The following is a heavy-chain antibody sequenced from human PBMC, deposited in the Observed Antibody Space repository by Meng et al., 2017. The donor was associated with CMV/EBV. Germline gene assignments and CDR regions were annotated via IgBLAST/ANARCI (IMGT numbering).Heavy chain of an antibody. CDR3: ASNAGGDSSGYYSYYYGMDV. CDR1: GYTLTSYD. CDR2: MNPNSGNT. Sequence: SVTVSFKASGYTLTSYDFNWVRQATGQGLEWMGWMNPNSGNTGYAQKFQGRVTITRNTSISTAYMELSSLRSEDTAVYYCASNAGGDSSGYYSYYYGMDVWGQGTTVTVSS. V-gene: IGHV1-8*03. D-gene: IGHD3-22*01. J-gene: IGHJ6*02.